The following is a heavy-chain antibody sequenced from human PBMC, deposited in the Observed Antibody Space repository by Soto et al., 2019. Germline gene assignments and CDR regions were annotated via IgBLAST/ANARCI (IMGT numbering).Heavy chain of an antibody. Sequence: GGSLRLSCAASGFTFSKYWMSWVRQAPGKGLEWVANIKQDGSQRYYVDSVKGRFTISRDSAKNSLYLQMNSLRAEDTAVYYCARDRSSGCDDWGQGTLVTVPQ. J-gene: IGHJ4*02. CDR1: GFTFSKYW. V-gene: IGHV3-7*01. D-gene: IGHD6-19*01. CDR3: ARDRSSGCDD. CDR2: IKQDGSQR.